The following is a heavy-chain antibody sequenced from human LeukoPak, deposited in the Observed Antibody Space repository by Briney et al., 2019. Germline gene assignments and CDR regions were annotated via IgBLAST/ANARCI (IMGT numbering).Heavy chain of an antibody. D-gene: IGHD2-2*01. Sequence: GRSLRLSCAASGFTFDDYALHWVRHAPGKGLEWVSGISWNSGSIGYADSVKGRLTISRDNAKNSLYLQMNSLRAEDTALYYCAKAYCSSTSCSFDYWGQGTLVTVSS. CDR3: AKAYCSSTSCSFDY. CDR2: ISWNSGSI. J-gene: IGHJ4*02. V-gene: IGHV3-9*01. CDR1: GFTFDDYA.